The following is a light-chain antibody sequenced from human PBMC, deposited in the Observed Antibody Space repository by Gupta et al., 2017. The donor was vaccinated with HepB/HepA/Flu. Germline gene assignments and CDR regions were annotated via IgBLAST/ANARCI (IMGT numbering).Light chain of an antibody. CDR1: SLRSRY. V-gene: IGLV3-19*01. J-gene: IGLJ1*01. CDR3: NSRDSSGDHLV. Sequence: SSELTQDPTVSVALGQTVRITCQGDSLRSRYVSWYQQKPGQGPILVIFGEDNRPSGIPDRFSGSRSVNTASLTITGAQAEDEADYYCNSRDSSGDHLVFGPGTRVTV. CDR2: GED.